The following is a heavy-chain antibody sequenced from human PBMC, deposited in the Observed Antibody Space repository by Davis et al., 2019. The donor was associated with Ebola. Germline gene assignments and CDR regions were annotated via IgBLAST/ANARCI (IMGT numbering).Heavy chain of an antibody. CDR1: GFTFSSYA. CDR3: ANLARLLREVPTGMDV. V-gene: IGHV3-23*01. CDR2: ISGSGGST. J-gene: IGHJ6*04. Sequence: PGGSLRLSCAASGFTFSSYAMSWVRQAPGKGLEWVSAISGSGGSTYYADSVKGRFTISRDNSKNTLYLQMNSLRAEDTAVYYCANLARLLREVPTGMDVWGKGTTVTVSS. D-gene: IGHD5-24*01.